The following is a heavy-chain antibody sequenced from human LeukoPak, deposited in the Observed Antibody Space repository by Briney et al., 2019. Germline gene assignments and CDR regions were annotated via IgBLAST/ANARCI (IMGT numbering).Heavy chain of an antibody. D-gene: IGHD2-21*02. Sequence: ASVKVSCKASQYTFTDYAVHWVRQAPGQRLEWMGWINAGNGNTKYSQKFQGRVTITRDTSASTDYMELSSLRSEDTAVYYCARGICGGDCLYWFDPWGQGTLVTVSS. V-gene: IGHV1-3*01. CDR1: QYTFTDYA. CDR3: ARGICGGDCLYWFDP. J-gene: IGHJ5*02. CDR2: INAGNGNT.